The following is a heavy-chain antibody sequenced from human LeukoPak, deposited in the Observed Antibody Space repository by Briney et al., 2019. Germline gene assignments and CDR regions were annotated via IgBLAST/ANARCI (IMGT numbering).Heavy chain of an antibody. Sequence: SETLSLTCTVSGGSISSYYWSWIRQPPGKGLEWIGSIYYSGSTYYNPSLKSRVTISVDTSKNQFSLKLSSVTAADTAVYYCARLKRIQLWLGYWGQGTLVTVSS. D-gene: IGHD5-18*01. V-gene: IGHV4-59*05. CDR1: GGSISSYY. J-gene: IGHJ4*02. CDR2: IYYSGST. CDR3: ARLKRIQLWLGY.